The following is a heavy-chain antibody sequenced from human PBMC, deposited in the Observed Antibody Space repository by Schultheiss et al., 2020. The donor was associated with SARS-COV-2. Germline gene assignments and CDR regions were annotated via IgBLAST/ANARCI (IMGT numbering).Heavy chain of an antibody. CDR2: IYSGGST. CDR1: GYSISSGYY. J-gene: IGHJ3*01. V-gene: IGHV3-53*01. CDR3: AKDADTAMDPTDV. Sequence: ETLSLTCAVSGYSISSGYYWGWIRQPPGKGLEWVSVIYSGGSTYYADSVKGRFTISRHNSKNTLYLQMNSLRAEDMAVYYCAKDADTAMDPTDVWGQGTMVTVSS. D-gene: IGHD5-18*01.